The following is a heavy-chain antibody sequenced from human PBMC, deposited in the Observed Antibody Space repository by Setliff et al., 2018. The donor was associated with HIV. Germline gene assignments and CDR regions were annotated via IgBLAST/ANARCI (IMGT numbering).Heavy chain of an antibody. V-gene: IGHV3-9*01. D-gene: IGHD3-16*02. CDR3: ARQTFYLSGSYRLYYFDY. J-gene: IGHJ4*02. Sequence: SLKISCAASGFTFDDYAIHWVRQAPGKGLEWVSGISWNSGNIGYTDSVKGRFTISRDNAKNSLYLQMNNLRAEDTAFYYCARQTFYLSGSYRLYYFDYWGPGTLVTVSS. CDR2: ISWNSGNI. CDR1: GFTFDDYA.